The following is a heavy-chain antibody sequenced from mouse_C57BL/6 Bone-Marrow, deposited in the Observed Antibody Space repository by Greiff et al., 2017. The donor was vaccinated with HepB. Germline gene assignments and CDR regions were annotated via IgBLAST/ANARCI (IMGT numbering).Heavy chain of an antibody. V-gene: IGHV1-69*01. CDR2: IDPSDSYT. CDR1: GYTFTSYW. CDR3: ARLDYYGSSYDFDY. D-gene: IGHD1-1*01. J-gene: IGHJ2*01. Sequence: VQLQQPGAELVMPGASVKLSCKASGYTFTSYWMHWVKQRPGQGLEWIGEIDPSDSYTNYNQKFKGKSTLTVDKSSSTAYMQLSSLTSEDSAVYYCARLDYYGSSYDFDYWGQGTTLTVSS.